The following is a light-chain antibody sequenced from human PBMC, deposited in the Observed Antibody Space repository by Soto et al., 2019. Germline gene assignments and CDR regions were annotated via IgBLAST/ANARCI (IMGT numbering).Light chain of an antibody. CDR3: QQYNNWPGT. CDR1: QSVSSN. CDR2: GAS. V-gene: IGKV3-15*01. Sequence: EIVMTQSPATLSVSPGERATLSCRASQSVSSNLAWYQHKPGQAPRLLIYGASTRATGISARFSGSGSGTEFTLTISSLQSEDFAVYYCQQYNNWPGTFGQGTKVEIK. J-gene: IGKJ1*01.